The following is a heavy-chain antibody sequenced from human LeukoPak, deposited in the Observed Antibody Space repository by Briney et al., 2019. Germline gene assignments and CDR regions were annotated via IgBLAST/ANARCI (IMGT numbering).Heavy chain of an antibody. CDR2: ILYDGSNK. J-gene: IGHJ6*03. D-gene: IGHD2-2*01. CDR1: GFTFSSYW. Sequence: GGSLRLSCAASGFTFSSYWMSWVRQAPGKGLEWVAFILYDGSNKYYADSVKGRFTISRDNSKNTLYLQMNSLRAEDTAVYYCAKTRYYYYMDVWGKGTTVTVSS. CDR3: AKTRYYYYMDV. V-gene: IGHV3-30*02.